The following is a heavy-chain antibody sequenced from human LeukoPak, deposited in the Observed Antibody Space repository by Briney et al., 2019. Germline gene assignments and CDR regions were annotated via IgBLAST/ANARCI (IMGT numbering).Heavy chain of an antibody. CDR2: INDSGST. Sequence: SEALSLTCAVYGGSFSGYYWSWIRQPPGKGVEWIGEINDSGSTNYNPSVKSRVTISVDTSKNQFSLKLSSVTAADTAVYYCARCGRRAAISYYFDYWGQGTLVTVSS. CDR1: GGSFSGYY. V-gene: IGHV4-34*01. CDR3: ARCGRRAAISYYFDY. J-gene: IGHJ4*02. D-gene: IGHD2-2*01.